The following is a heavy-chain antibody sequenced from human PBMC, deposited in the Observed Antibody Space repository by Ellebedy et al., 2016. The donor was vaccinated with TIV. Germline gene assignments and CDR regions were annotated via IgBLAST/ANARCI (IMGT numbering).Heavy chain of an antibody. V-gene: IGHV3-11*04. CDR2: ISGSGGTI. CDR3: ARGLYGFGEFHGMDV. J-gene: IGHJ6*02. D-gene: IGHD3-10*01. CDR1: GFTFSDYY. Sequence: GESLKISXAVSGFTFSDYYMNWIRQAPGKGLEWVSYISGSGGTIHYADSVKGRFTLSRENAKNSLFLEMTSLRAGDTAVYYCARGLYGFGEFHGMDVWGQGTTVTVSS.